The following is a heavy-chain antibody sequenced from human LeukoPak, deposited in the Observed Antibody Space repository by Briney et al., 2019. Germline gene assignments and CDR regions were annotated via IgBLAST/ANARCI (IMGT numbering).Heavy chain of an antibody. CDR1: GFTFSSYS. J-gene: IGHJ4*02. CDR2: ISSSSSYI. CDR3: ARSGGAFAASGRFDY. V-gene: IGHV3-21*01. Sequence: GGSLRLSCAASGFTFSSYSMNWVRQAPGKGLEWVSSISSSSSYIYYADSVKGRFTISRDNAKNSLYLQMNSLRAEDTAVYYCARSGGAFAASGRFDYWGQGTLVTVSS. D-gene: IGHD3-16*01.